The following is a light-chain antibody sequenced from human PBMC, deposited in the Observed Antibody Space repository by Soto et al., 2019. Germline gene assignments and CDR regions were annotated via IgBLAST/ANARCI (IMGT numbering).Light chain of an antibody. CDR3: ATWDDSLNAAV. Sequence: QSALTQPPSLSGTPGQRVTISCSGSTSNIAGNTVHWYQHLPETAPKLLIYIDDQRPSWVPDRFSGSKSGTSASLAISGLQSEDEADYYCATWDDSLNAAVFGGGTQLTVL. V-gene: IGLV1-44*01. CDR2: IDD. CDR1: TSNIAGNT. J-gene: IGLJ7*01.